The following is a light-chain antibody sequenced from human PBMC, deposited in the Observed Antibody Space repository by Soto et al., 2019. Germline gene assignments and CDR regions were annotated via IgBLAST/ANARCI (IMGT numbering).Light chain of an antibody. CDR3: QQFNSYPLT. V-gene: IGKV1-9*01. Sequence: DIQLTQSPSFLSASEGDRVTIACRASQGISNLLAWYQQKPGKAPKLLISFASTLQSGVPSRFTGSGSGTEFNLTISSLQPEDFATYYCQQFNSYPLTFGQGTKVEIK. CDR2: FAS. J-gene: IGKJ1*01. CDR1: QGISNL.